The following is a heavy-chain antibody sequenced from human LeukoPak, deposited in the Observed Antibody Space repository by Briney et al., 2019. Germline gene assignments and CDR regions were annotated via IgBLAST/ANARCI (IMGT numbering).Heavy chain of an antibody. CDR3: AKDSPNTYGGSIVQGTGYMDV. CDR1: GFTFDEYA. CDR2: ISWDSDSI. V-gene: IGHV3-9*01. J-gene: IGHJ6*03. D-gene: IGHD3-16*02. Sequence: GRSLRLSCAASGFTFDEYAMHWVRQVPGKGREWVSGISWDSDSIGYAASVKGRFTISRDNAKNSLYLQMNSLRTEDTALYYCAKDSPNTYGGSIVQGTGYMDVWGKGTAVIVSS.